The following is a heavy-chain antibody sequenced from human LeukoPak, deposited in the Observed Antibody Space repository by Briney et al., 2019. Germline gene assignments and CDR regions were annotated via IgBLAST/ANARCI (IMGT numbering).Heavy chain of an antibody. D-gene: IGHD2-15*01. CDR2: FYKGDST. CDR3: AREVVSSPSYFDS. CDR1: GFTLSGSW. V-gene: IGHV3-53*01. J-gene: IGHJ4*02. Sequence: PGGSLRLSCAASGFTLSGSWMHWVRQAPGKGLEWVSFFYKGDSTYYAESVRGRFTISRDNSKNTLYLLMNSLIPEDTAVYYCAREVVSSPSYFDSWGQGTLVTVSS.